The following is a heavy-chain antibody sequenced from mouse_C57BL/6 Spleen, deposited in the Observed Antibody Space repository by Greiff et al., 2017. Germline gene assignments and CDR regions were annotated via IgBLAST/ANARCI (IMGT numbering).Heavy chain of an antibody. CDR1: GYTFTDYE. Sequence: QVQLQQSGAELVRPGASVTLSCKASGYTFTDYEMHWVKQTPVPGLEWIGAIDPETGGTAYNQKFKGKAILTADKSSSTAYMELRSLTSEDSAVYYCTRYGYDAWFAYWGQGTLVTVSA. V-gene: IGHV1-15*01. CDR3: TRYGYDAWFAY. D-gene: IGHD2-2*01. CDR2: IDPETGGT. J-gene: IGHJ3*01.